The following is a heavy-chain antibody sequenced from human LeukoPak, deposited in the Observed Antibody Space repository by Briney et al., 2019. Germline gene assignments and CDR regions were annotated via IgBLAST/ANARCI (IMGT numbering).Heavy chain of an antibody. CDR3: ARDTYYYDSSGFAE. CDR2: INPNSGGT. V-gene: IGHV1-2*06. Sequence: ASVKLSCKASGYTFTGYYMHWVRQAPGQGLEWMGRINPNSGGTNYAQKFQGRVTMTRDTSISTAYMELSRLRSDDTAVYYCARDTYYYDSSGFAEWGQGTLVTVSS. J-gene: IGHJ4*02. D-gene: IGHD3-22*01. CDR1: GYTFTGYY.